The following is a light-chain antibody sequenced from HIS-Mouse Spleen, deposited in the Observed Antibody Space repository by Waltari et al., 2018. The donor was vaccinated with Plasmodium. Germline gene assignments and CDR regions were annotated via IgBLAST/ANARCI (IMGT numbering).Light chain of an antibody. CDR3: SSYAGSNNLV. Sequence: QSALTQPPSASGSPGQSVTISCTGTSSDVGGYHYVSWYQQHPGKAPKLMIYEVSKRPSGFPDRFSGSKSGNTASLTVSGLQAEDEADYYCSSYAGSNNLVFGGGTKLTVL. CDR1: SSDVGGYHY. J-gene: IGLJ2*01. CDR2: EVS. V-gene: IGLV2-8*01.